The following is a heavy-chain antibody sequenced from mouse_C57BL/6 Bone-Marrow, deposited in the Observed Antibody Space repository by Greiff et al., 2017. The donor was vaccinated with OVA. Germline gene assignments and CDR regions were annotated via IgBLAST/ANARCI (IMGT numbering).Heavy chain of an antibody. CDR1: GYTFTSYW. D-gene: IGHD2-4*01. CDR3: AREGVYDYDGDYYAMDY. J-gene: IGHJ4*01. Sequence: QVQLQQPGAELVKPGASVKMSCKASGYTFTSYWITWVKQRPGPGLEWIGDIYPGSGSTNYNEKFKSKATLTVDTSSSPAYMQLSSLTSEDSAVYYGAREGVYDYDGDYYAMDYWGQGTSVTVSS. CDR2: IYPGSGST. V-gene: IGHV1-55*01.